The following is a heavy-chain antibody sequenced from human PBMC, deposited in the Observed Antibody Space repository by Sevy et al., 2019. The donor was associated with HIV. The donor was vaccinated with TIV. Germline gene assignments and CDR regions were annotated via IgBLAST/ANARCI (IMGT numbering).Heavy chain of an antibody. Sequence: ASVKVSCKASGYTFTSYGISWVRQAPGQGLEWMGWISAYNGNTNYAQKLQGRVTMTTDTSTPTAYMELRSLRSDDTAVYYCARADYCSGTSCSSYSDYWGQGTLVTVSS. CDR1: GYTFTSYG. J-gene: IGHJ4*02. CDR2: ISAYNGNT. D-gene: IGHD2-2*01. V-gene: IGHV1-18*01. CDR3: ARADYCSGTSCSSYSDY.